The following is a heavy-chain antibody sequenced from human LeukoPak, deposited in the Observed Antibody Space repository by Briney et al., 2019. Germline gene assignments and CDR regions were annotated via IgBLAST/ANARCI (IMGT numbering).Heavy chain of an antibody. CDR2: IYTSGST. V-gene: IGHV4-4*07. J-gene: IGHJ3*02. CDR1: GGSISSYY. CDR3: ARDGDIAAAGLDAFDI. Sequence: SETLSLTCTVSGGSISSYYWSWIRQPAGKGLEWIGRIYTSGSTNYNPSLKCRVTMSVDTSKNQFSLKLSSVTAADTAVYYCARDGDIAAAGLDAFDIWGQGTMVTVSS. D-gene: IGHD6-13*01.